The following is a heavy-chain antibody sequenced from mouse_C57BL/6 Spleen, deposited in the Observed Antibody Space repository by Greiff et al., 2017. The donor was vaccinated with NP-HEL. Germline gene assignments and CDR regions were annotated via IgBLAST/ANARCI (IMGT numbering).Heavy chain of an antibody. Sequence: EVQLHQSGAELVRPGASVKLSCTASGFNIKDDYMHWVKQRPEQGLEWIGWIDPENGDTEYASKFQGKATITADTSSNTAYLQLSSLTSEDTAVYYCTTYLRPWFAYWGQGTLVTVSA. J-gene: IGHJ3*01. V-gene: IGHV14-4*01. D-gene: IGHD2-12*01. CDR3: TTYLRPWFAY. CDR1: GFNIKDDY. CDR2: IDPENGDT.